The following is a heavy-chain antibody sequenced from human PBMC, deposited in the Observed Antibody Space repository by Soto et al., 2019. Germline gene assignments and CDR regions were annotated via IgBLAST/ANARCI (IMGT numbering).Heavy chain of an antibody. CDR1: GGSISSYY. CDR2: IYYSGST. Sequence: SETLSLTCTVSGGSISSYYWSWIRQPPGKGLEWIGYIYYSGSTNYNPSLKSRVTISVDTSKNQFSLKLSSVTAADTAVYYCARGYSCSWYYYYMDVWGKGTTVTVSS. CDR3: ARGYSCSWYYYYMDV. V-gene: IGHV4-59*01. D-gene: IGHD6-13*01. J-gene: IGHJ6*03.